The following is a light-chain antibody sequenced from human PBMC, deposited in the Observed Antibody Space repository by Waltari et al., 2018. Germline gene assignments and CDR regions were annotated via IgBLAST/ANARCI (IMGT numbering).Light chain of an antibody. V-gene: IGLV2-11*01. Sequence: QSALTQPRSVSGSPGQSITISCTGTSGDVGSYNYLSWYQQHPGKAPTLMIYDVSKRPSGVPVRFSGSKSGNTASLTISGLQAEDDADYYCCSYAGSFILVFGGGTKLTVL. J-gene: IGLJ3*02. CDR3: CSYAGSFILV. CDR2: DVS. CDR1: SGDVGSYNY.